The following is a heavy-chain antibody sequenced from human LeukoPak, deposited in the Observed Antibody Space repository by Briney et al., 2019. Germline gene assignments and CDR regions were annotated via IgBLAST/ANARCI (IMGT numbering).Heavy chain of an antibody. CDR3: ARGRRVRGVWDS. CDR2: INHSGST. Sequence: SETLSPTCAVYGGSFSGYYWSWIRQPPGKGLEWIGEINHSGSTNYNPSLKSRVAISVDTSKNQFSLKVSSVTAADTAVYYCARGRRVRGVWDSWGQGTLVTASS. V-gene: IGHV4-34*01. CDR1: GGSFSGYY. J-gene: IGHJ5*01. D-gene: IGHD3-10*02.